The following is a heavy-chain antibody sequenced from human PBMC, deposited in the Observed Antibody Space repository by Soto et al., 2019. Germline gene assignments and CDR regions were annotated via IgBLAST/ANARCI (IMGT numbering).Heavy chain of an antibody. CDR3: ARHSGVYDSSGYYAY. J-gene: IGHJ4*02. CDR1: GYTFTSYD. Sequence: ASVNVSCKASGYTFTSYDINSVRQATGQGFEWMGWMNPNSGNTGYAQKFQGRVTMTRDTSITTSYMELSSLRSEDTALYYCARHSGVYDSSGYYAYWGQGTMVTVSS. D-gene: IGHD3-22*01. CDR2: MNPNSGNT. V-gene: IGHV1-8*01.